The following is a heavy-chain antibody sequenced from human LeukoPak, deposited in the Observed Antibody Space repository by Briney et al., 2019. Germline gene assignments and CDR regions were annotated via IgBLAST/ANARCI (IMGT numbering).Heavy chain of an antibody. J-gene: IGHJ3*02. D-gene: IGHD6-19*01. CDR1: GFTFSSYA. CDR3: ASLSSGVAFDI. CDR2: ISYDGSNK. V-gene: IGHV3-30-3*01. Sequence: GGSLRLSCAASGFTFSSYAMHWVRQAPGKGLEWVAVISYDGSNKYYADSVKGRFTISRDNSKNTLYLQMNSLRAEDTAVYYCASLSSGVAFDIWGQGTMVTVPS.